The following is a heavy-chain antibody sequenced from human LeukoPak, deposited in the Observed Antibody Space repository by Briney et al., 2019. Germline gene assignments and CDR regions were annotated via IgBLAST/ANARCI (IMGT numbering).Heavy chain of an antibody. CDR3: ARQSRYYDSSGYYGFDY. V-gene: IGHV4-34*01. CDR2: INHSGST. D-gene: IGHD3-22*01. CDR1: GGSFSGYY. Sequence: SETLSLTCAVYGGSFSGYYWSWIRQPPGKGLEWIGEINHSGSTNYNPSLKSRVTMSVDTSKNQFSLKLSSVTAADTAVYYCARQSRYYDSSGYYGFDYWGQGTLVTVSS. J-gene: IGHJ4*02.